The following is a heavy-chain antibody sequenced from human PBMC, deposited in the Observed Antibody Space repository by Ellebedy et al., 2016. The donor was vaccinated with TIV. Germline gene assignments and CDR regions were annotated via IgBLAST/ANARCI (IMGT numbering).Heavy chain of an antibody. Sequence: SETLSLTXAVSGGSMGPYSWSWIRQPPGKGLEWIGFMSYSGGTKYNASLQSRVSMSVDTSKKEFSLRLTSVTAADTAVYYCARYWNYYYSTGTEESHWYFDLWGRGTLVTVSS. J-gene: IGHJ2*01. CDR1: GGSMGPYS. V-gene: IGHV4-59*01. CDR2: MSYSGGT. CDR3: ARYWNYYYSTGTEESHWYFDL. D-gene: IGHD3-22*01.